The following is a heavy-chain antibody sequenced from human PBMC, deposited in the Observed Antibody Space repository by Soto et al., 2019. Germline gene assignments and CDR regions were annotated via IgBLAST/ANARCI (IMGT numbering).Heavy chain of an antibody. CDR3: ARDPRSAYYHGH. Sequence: SETLCVTWPVAGGSVSSGCCYWSRVRQHPGRGLEWIGYIYYTGNTYYNPSLKSRLAISVDTSKNQFSLKLTSVTAADTAVYYCARDPRSAYYHGHWGQGTLVTVSS. CDR1: GGSVSSGCCY. V-gene: IGHV4-31*02. D-gene: IGHD3-3*01. J-gene: IGHJ4*02. CDR2: IYYTGNT.